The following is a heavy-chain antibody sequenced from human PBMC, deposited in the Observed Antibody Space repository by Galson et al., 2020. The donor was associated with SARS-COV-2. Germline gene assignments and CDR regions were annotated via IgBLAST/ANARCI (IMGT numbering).Heavy chain of an antibody. Sequence: ASVKVSCKASGYTFTNYDINWVRQATGQGLEWMGWMNPKSGNRGYVQKFQGRVTMTRDTSINTAYMELSSLRFEDTAVYYCARVWERGFSYGNWFDPWGQGTLVTVSS. CDR2: MNPKSGNR. CDR3: ARVWERGFSYGNWFDP. CDR1: GYTFTNYD. D-gene: IGHD5-18*01. V-gene: IGHV1-8*01. J-gene: IGHJ5*02.